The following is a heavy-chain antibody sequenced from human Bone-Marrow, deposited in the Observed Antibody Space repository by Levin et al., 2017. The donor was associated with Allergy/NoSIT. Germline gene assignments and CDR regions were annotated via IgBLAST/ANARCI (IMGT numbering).Heavy chain of an antibody. Sequence: PGGSLRLSCTASGVTVFNNYFMWVRQAPGKGLEWVSHIYSGGGTNYADSVKGRFSVSRDNSKNTVYLQMNSLRADDTAVYYCGRDKSNGWIDYWGQGTLVTVSS. CDR2: IYSGGGT. V-gene: IGHV3-66*01. J-gene: IGHJ4*02. CDR3: GRDKSNGWIDY. D-gene: IGHD6-19*01. CDR1: GVTVFNNY.